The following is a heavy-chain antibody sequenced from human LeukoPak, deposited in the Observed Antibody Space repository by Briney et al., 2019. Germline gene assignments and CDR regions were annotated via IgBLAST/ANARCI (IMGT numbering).Heavy chain of an antibody. D-gene: IGHD3-10*01. CDR1: GGSISSGDYY. CDR3: ARRRTMVRGVKNWFDP. V-gene: IGHV4-30-4*01. Sequence: KSSQTLSLTCTVSGGSISSGDYYWRWIRQPPGKGLEWIGEINHSGSTNYNPSLKSRVTISVDTSKNQFSLKLSSVTAADTAVYYCARRRTMVRGVKNWFDPWGQGTLVTVSS. CDR2: INHSGST. J-gene: IGHJ5*02.